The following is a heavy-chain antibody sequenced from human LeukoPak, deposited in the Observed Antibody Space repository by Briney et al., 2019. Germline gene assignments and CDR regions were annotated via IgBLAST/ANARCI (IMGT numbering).Heavy chain of an antibody. CDR2: IYPGGSDT. J-gene: IGHJ4*02. CDR3: ARRSALVNPIDY. CDR1: GYSFTSYW. Sequence: GESLKISCKGSGYSFTSYWIGWVRRMPGKGLEWMGIIYPGGSDTRYSPSFQGRVTISADKSISTAYLQWSSLKASDTAMYYCARRSALVNPIDYWGQGTLVTVSS. V-gene: IGHV5-51*01.